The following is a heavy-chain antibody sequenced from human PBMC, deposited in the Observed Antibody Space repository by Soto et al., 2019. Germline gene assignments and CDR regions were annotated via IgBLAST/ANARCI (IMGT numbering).Heavy chain of an antibody. CDR3: ARAGGLWNYERPYYFDY. Sequence: PSETLSLTCTVSGGSISSGGYYWSWIRQHPGKGLEWIGYIYYSGSTYYNQSLKSRVTISVDTSKNQFSLKLSSVTAADTAVYYCARAGGLWNYERPYYFDYWGQGTLVTVSS. J-gene: IGHJ4*02. D-gene: IGHD1-7*01. V-gene: IGHV4-31*03. CDR2: IYYSGST. CDR1: GGSISSGGYY.